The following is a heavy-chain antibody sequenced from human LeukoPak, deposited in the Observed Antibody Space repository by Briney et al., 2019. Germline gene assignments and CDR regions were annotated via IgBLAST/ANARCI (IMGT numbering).Heavy chain of an antibody. V-gene: IGHV4-59*01. Sequence: PSETLSLTCTVSGGSISSYYWSWIRQPPGKGLEWIGYIYYSGSTNYNPSLKSRVTISVDTSKNQFSLKLSSVTAADTAVYYCARGAYYYDSSGWTSRAEYFQHWGQGTLVTVSS. J-gene: IGHJ1*01. CDR3: ARGAYYYDSSGWTSRAEYFQH. D-gene: IGHD3-22*01. CDR1: GGSISSYY. CDR2: IYYSGST.